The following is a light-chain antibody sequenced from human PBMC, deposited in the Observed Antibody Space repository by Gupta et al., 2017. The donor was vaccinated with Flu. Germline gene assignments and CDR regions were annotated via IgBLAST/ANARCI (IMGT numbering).Light chain of an antibody. CDR1: ESVSSVY. CDR3: QHYGNSSTWT. CDR2: GAS. J-gene: IGKJ1*01. V-gene: IGKV3-20*01. Sequence: VLTQSPGTLSLSPGERATLSCRASESVSSVYFAWFQQKPGQAPRLLIYGASSRATGIPDRFSGSGSGTDFTLTISRREPEDFAVYYCQHYGNSSTWTFGQGTKVEIK.